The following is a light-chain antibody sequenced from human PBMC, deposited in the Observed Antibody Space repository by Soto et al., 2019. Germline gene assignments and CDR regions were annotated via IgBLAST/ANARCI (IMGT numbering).Light chain of an antibody. CDR3: QKNFSSPSIT. V-gene: IGKV1-39*01. J-gene: IGKJ5*01. CDR2: AAS. Sequence: DIQMTQSPSSMSASVGDSVTLTCRASHDIGTFLNWYQQRPGEAPKLLIFAASNLKSGVPFRFSGSGSGTDFTLTISSLQPEDFATYYCQKNFSSPSITFGQGTRLEIK. CDR1: HDIGTF.